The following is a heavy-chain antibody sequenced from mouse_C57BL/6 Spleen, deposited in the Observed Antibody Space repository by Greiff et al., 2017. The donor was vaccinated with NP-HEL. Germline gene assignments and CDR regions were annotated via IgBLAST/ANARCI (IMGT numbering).Heavy chain of an antibody. J-gene: IGHJ1*03. V-gene: IGHV1-50*01. CDR3: ARGGTTVVATRYFDV. CDR2: IDPSDSYT. Sequence: QVQLQQPGAELVKPGASVKLSCKASGYTFTSYWMQWVKQRPGQGLEWIGEIDPSDSYTNYNQKFKGKATLTVDTSSSTAYMQLSSLTSEDSAVYYCARGGTTVVATRYFDVWGTETTVTVSS. D-gene: IGHD1-1*01. CDR1: GYTFTSYW.